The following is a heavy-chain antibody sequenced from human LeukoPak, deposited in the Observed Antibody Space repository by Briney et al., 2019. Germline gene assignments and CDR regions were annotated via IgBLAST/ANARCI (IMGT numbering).Heavy chain of an antibody. CDR2: ISSGGSTI. D-gene: IGHD2-15*01. CDR1: GFTFSSYE. Sequence: PGGSLRLSCAASGFTFSSYEMNWVRQAPGKGXEWGSYISSGGSTIYYADSVKGRFTISRDNAKSSLYLQMNSLRVEDTAVYYCARRKADDYWGQGTLVTVSS. J-gene: IGHJ4*02. V-gene: IGHV3-48*03. CDR3: ARRKADDY.